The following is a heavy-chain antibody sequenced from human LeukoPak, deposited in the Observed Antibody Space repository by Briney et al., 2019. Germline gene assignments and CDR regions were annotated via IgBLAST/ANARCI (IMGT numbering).Heavy chain of an antibody. D-gene: IGHD1-26*01. J-gene: IGHJ4*02. CDR1: GFTVSSNY. CDR2: ISGSGGST. CDR3: AKDEGWELPQNFDY. Sequence: PGGSLRLSCAASGFTVSSNYMSWVRQAPGKGLEWVSAISGSGGSTYYADSVKGRFTISRDNSKNTLYLQMNSLRAEDTAVYYCAKDEGWELPQNFDYWGQGTLVTVSS. V-gene: IGHV3-23*01.